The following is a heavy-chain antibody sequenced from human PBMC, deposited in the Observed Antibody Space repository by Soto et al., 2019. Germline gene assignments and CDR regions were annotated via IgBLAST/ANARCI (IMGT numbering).Heavy chain of an antibody. V-gene: IGHV3-30*03. D-gene: IGHD5-12*01. CDR1: GFTFSNFG. Sequence: QVQLVESGGGVVQPGRSLRLSCAASGFTFSNFGMHWVRQAPVKGLEWVAVISYDGNTKYYADSVKGRFTISRDNSKKTLYLQMDSLRVEDTAVYYCTSQVATGDWGQGTLVTVSS. CDR2: ISYDGNTK. J-gene: IGHJ4*02. CDR3: TSQVATGD.